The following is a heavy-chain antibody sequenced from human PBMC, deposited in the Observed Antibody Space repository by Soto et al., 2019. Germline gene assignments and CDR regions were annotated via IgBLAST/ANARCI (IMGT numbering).Heavy chain of an antibody. CDR2: IIPIFGTA. CDR3: AGARGYCSSTSCFNADY. V-gene: IGHV1-69*01. J-gene: IGHJ4*02. CDR1: GGTFSSYA. Sequence: QVPLVQSGAEVKKPGSSVKVSCKASGGTFSSYAISWVRQAPGQGLEWMGGIIPIFGTANYAQKFQGRVTITADESTSTAYMELSSLRSEDTAVYYCAGARGYCSSTSCFNADYWGQGTLVTVSS. D-gene: IGHD2-2*01.